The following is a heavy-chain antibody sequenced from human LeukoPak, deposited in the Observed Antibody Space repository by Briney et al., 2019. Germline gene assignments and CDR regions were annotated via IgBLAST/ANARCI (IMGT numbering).Heavy chain of an antibody. V-gene: IGHV3-48*01. D-gene: IGHD2-2*02. Sequence: QPGGSLRLSCAASGFTFSTYSMNWVRQAPGKGLEWVSYISSSSSAIYYADSVKGRFTISRDNAKNSLYLQMNSLRAEDTAVYYCARYCSGAGCYTLPLDYWGQGTLVTVSS. CDR3: ARYCSGAGCYTLPLDY. J-gene: IGHJ4*02. CDR2: ISSSSSAI. CDR1: GFTFSTYS.